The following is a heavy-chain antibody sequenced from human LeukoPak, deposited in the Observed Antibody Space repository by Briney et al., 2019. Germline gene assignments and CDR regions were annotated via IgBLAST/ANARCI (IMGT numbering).Heavy chain of an antibody. J-gene: IGHJ2*01. CDR2: FSAYNGNT. CDR1: GYTFTSYG. V-gene: IGHV1-18*01. CDR3: ARAESIAVAGDYWYFDL. D-gene: IGHD6-19*01. Sequence: ASVKVSCNASGYTFTSYGISWVRRAPGHGLEWMGWFSAYNGNTNYAQKLQGRVTMTTDTSTSPAYMELGSLRSDDTAVYYCARAESIAVAGDYWYFDLWGRGTLVPVPS.